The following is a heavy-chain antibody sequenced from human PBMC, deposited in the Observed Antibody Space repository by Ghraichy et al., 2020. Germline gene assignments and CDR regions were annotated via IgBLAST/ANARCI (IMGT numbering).Heavy chain of an antibody. J-gene: IGHJ5*02. CDR3: ARHKGYCYSSSSCYTDWFDP. V-gene: IGHV4-39*01. Sequence: SETLSLTCTVSSDSISSSSYYWGWIRQPPGNGLEWIASIHYSGSTYHNPSLKSRVTISVDTSKNQFSLKLSFVTAADTAVYYCARHKGYCYSSSSCYTDWFDPWGQGTLVTVSS. CDR2: IHYSGST. D-gene: IGHD2-2*01. CDR1: SDSISSSSYY.